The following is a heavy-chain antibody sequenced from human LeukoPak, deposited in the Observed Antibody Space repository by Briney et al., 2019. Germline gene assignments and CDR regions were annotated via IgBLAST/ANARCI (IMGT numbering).Heavy chain of an antibody. J-gene: IGHJ5*02. D-gene: IGHD2-2*01. CDR1: GDSVSSNSVT. Sequence: SQTLSLTCAISGDSVSSNSVTWNWIRQSPSRGLEWLGRTYYRSTWYNDYAVSVRGRITVNPDTSKNQFPLHLNSVTPEDTAVYYCARRLTQYDCFDPWGQGILVTVSS. CDR3: ARRLTQYDCFDP. V-gene: IGHV6-1*01. CDR2: TYYRSTWYN.